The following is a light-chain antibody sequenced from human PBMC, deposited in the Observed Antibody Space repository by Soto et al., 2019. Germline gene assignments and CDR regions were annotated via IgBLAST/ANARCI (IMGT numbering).Light chain of an antibody. Sequence: EIVLTQSPGTLSLSPGERATLSCRASQSVSSYLAWYQQKPGQAPRLLIYDASNRATGIPARFSGSGSGTDFTLTISRLEPEDFAVYYCQQYGSLSWTFGQGTKVDNK. J-gene: IGKJ1*01. V-gene: IGKV3-20*01. CDR2: DAS. CDR1: QSVSSY. CDR3: QQYGSLSWT.